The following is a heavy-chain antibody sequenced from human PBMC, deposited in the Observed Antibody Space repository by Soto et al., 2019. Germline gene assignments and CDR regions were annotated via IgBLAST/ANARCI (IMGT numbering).Heavy chain of an antibody. CDR3: AKDSPIVLMVYASSDDAFDI. CDR2: IGGGGGDR. D-gene: IGHD2-8*01. Sequence: PGGSLRLSCAASGFIFGNYALSWVRQAPGKGLEWVSNIGGGGGDRHYAGSVKGRFTISRDNSKNTLYLQMNSLRAEDTAVYYCAKDSPIVLMVYASSDDAFDIWGQGTMVTVSS. CDR1: GFIFGNYA. V-gene: IGHV3-23*01. J-gene: IGHJ3*02.